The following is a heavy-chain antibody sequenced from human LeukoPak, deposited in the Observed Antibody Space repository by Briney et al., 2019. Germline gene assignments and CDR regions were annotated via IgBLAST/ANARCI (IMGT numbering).Heavy chain of an antibody. CDR2: IGIRGDT. CDR3: ARGGIRVSGLDEFDY. V-gene: IGHV3-13*01. Sequence: PGGSLRLSCAASGFTFTNYDMHWVRQATGKGLEWVSAIGIRGDTYYSGSVKGRFTISRENAENSFYLQMNSLRAEDTAVYYCARGGIRVSGLDEFDYWGQGTLVTVSS. CDR1: GFTFTNYD. J-gene: IGHJ4*02. D-gene: IGHD6-19*01.